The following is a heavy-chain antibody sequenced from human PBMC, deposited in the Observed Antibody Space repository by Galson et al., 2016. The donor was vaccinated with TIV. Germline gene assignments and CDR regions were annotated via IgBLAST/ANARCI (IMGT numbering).Heavy chain of an antibody. CDR2: IDDSGST. D-gene: IGHD3-10*01. J-gene: IGHJ4*02. CDR3: TRGRFESGSYYNNGFDY. Sequence: TLSLTYGVSGGSFRGYYWTWIRLPPGKGLEWIGEIDDSGSTNSIPSLKSRLTLSVDTSRNHFSLQLNSVTAADTAIYYCTRGRFESGSYYNNGFDYWGQGTPVTVSS. V-gene: IGHV4-34*01. CDR1: GGSFRGYY.